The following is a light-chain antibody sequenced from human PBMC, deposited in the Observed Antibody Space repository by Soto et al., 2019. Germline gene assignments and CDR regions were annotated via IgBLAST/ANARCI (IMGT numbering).Light chain of an antibody. CDR2: DVT. J-gene: IGLJ2*01. CDR3: TSYTSTNSYVA. V-gene: IGLV2-14*03. CDR1: STDIGGHYY. Sequence: QSALTQPASVSGSPGQSITISCTGTSTDIGGHYYVSWYQQHPGKAPKLIIYDVTDRPSGVSHRFSGSKSGNTASLTISGLQAEDEADYYCTSYTSTNSYVAVGGGTKLTVL.